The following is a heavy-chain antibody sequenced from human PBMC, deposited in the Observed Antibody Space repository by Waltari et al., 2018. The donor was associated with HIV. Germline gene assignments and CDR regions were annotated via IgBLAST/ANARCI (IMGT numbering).Heavy chain of an antibody. CDR3: ARGGDYYGSGSHHYYYYGMDV. CDR2: IYTSGST. D-gene: IGHD3-10*01. V-gene: IGHV4-4*07. Sequence: GLEWIGRIYTSGSTNYNPSLKSRVTMSVDTSKNQFSLKLSSVTAADTAVYYCARGGDYYGSGSHHYYYYGMDVWGQGTTVTVSS. J-gene: IGHJ6*02.